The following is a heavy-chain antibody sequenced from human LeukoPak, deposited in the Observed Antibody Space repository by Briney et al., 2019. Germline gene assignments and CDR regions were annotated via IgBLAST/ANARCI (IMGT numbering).Heavy chain of an antibody. D-gene: IGHD3-10*01. Sequence: GGSLSFSCEAPGLTAGTNNMSWVGRAPGKGRRWASVIYSGGAPYYADSVKGRFTISRHNSKNTLYLQMNSLRAEDTAVYYCARDNRELWFGETVYYYYGMDVWGQGTTVTVSS. CDR3: ARDNRELWFGETVYYYYGMDV. CDR1: GLTAGTNN. V-gene: IGHV3-53*04. J-gene: IGHJ6*02. CDR2: IYSGGAP.